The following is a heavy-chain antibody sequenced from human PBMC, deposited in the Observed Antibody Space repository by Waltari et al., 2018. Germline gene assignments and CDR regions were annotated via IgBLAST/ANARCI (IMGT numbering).Heavy chain of an antibody. Sequence: EVQLVQSGAEVKKPGESLKISCKGSGYSFTSYWIGWVRQMLGTGLGWMGIIYPGDFDTRYSPSFQGQVTISADKSISTAYLQWSSLKASDTAMYYCARHGLRDCTNGVCSFQGMDVWGQGTTVTVSS. V-gene: IGHV5-51*01. J-gene: IGHJ6*02. CDR2: IYPGDFDT. D-gene: IGHD2-8*01. CDR3: ARHGLRDCTNGVCSFQGMDV. CDR1: GYSFTSYW.